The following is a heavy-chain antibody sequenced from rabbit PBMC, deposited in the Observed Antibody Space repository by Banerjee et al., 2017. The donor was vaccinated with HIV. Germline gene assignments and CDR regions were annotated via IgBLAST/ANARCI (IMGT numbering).Heavy chain of an antibody. D-gene: IGHD4-2*01. J-gene: IGHJ4*01. Sequence: QQLEESGGGLVKPGASLTLTCKASGFSVSSGYYMCWVRQAPGKGLESIACIYTSGGATYYASWAKGPFTISKTSWTTVTLQMTSLTAADTATYFCARGSGSNWDLWGPGTLVTVS. CDR1: GFSVSSGYY. CDR3: ARGSGSNWDL. CDR2: IYTSGGAT. V-gene: IGHV1S40*01.